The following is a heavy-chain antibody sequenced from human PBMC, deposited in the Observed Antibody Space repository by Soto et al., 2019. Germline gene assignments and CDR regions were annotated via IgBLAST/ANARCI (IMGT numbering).Heavy chain of an antibody. V-gene: IGHV4-59*01. CDR1: GGSISSYY. Sequence: PSETLSLTCTVSGGSISSYYWSWIRQPPGKGLEWIGYIYYSGSTNYNPSLKSRVTISVDTSKNQFSLKLSSVTAADTAVYYCARDGGIAVAGTGWFDPWGQGTLVTV. CDR2: IYYSGST. D-gene: IGHD6-19*01. CDR3: ARDGGIAVAGTGWFDP. J-gene: IGHJ5*02.